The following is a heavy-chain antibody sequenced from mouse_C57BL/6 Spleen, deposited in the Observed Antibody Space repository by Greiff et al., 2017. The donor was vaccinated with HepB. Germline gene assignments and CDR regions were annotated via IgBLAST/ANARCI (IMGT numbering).Heavy chain of an antibody. J-gene: IGHJ1*03. CDR2: IHPSDSDT. CDR1: GYTFTSYW. Sequence: QVQLQQPGAELVKPGASVKVSCMASGYTFTSYWMHWVKQRPGQGLEWIGRIHPSDSDTNYNQKFKGKATLTVDKSSSTAYMQLSSLTSEDSAVYYCAIADYDWYFDVWGTGTTVTVSS. CDR3: AIADYDWYFDV. D-gene: IGHD2-4*01. V-gene: IGHV1-74*01.